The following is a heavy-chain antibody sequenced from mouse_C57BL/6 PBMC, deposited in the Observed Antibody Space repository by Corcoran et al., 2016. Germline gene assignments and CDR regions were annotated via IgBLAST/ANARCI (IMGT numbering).Heavy chain of an antibody. V-gene: IGHV1-26*01. J-gene: IGHJ2*01. CDR2: INPNNGGT. D-gene: IGHD4-1*01. CDR3: ARSWEGYYFDY. Sequence: EVQLQQSGPELVKPGASVKISCKASGYTFTDYYMNWVKQSHGKSLEWIGDINPNNGGTSYNQKFKGKATLTVDKSSSTAYMELRSPTSEDSAVYYCARSWEGYYFDYWGQGTTLTVSS. CDR1: GYTFTDYY.